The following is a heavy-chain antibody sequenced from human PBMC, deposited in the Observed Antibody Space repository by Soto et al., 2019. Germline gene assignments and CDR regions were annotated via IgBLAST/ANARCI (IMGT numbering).Heavy chain of an antibody. CDR1: GGSISSYY. V-gene: IGHV4-59*08. Sequence: QVQLQESGPGLVKPSETLSLTCTVSGGSISSYYWSWIRQPPGKGLEWIGYIYYSGSTNYNPSLKRRVTISVDTSKNQFSLKLSSVTAADTAVYYCARRLGSWYYYMDVWGKGTTVTVSS. CDR2: IYYSGST. D-gene: IGHD3-10*01. CDR3: ARRLGSWYYYMDV. J-gene: IGHJ6*03.